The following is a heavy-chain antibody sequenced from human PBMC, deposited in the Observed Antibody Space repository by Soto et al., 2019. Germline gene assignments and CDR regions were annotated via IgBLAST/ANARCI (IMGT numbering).Heavy chain of an antibody. CDR1: GGSFSGYY. CDR2: MYNTGST. CDR3: ARDLWGYCGTDCYPLDV. Sequence: ASETLSLTCAVYGGSFSGYYWSWIRQPPGKGLEWIGYMYNTGSTVYNPSFKSRVTISIDTSKNQISLKLKSLTAADTAVYYCARDLWGYCGTDCYPLDVWGQGTTVTVSS. D-gene: IGHD2-21*02. J-gene: IGHJ6*02. V-gene: IGHV4-59*01.